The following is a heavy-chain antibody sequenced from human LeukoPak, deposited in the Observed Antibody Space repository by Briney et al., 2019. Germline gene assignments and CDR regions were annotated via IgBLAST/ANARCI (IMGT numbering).Heavy chain of an antibody. CDR1: GGTFSSYA. J-gene: IGHJ3*02. CDR3: AVIQDSGYDAFDI. V-gene: IGHV1-69*13. Sequence: GASVKVSCKASGGTFSSYAISWVRQAPGQGLEWMGRIIPIFGTANYAQKFQGRVTITADESTSTAYMELSSLRSEDTAVYYCAVIQDSGYDAFDIWGQGTMVTVSS. CDR2: IIPIFGTA. D-gene: IGHD3-22*01.